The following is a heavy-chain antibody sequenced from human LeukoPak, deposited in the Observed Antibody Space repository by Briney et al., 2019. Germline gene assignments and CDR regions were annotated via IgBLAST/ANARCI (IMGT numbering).Heavy chain of an antibody. CDR3: AKSGSGNYYDRFDY. V-gene: IGHV3-23*01. CDR1: GFTFSSYA. CDR2: ISGGGGST. J-gene: IGHJ4*02. D-gene: IGHD3-10*01. Sequence: PGGSPRLSCAASGFTFSSYAMSWVRQAPGKGLEWLSVISGGGGSTYYADSVKGRFTISSDSSKNTLYLHMNSLRAEDTAVYYCAKSGSGNYYDRFDYWGQGTLITVSS.